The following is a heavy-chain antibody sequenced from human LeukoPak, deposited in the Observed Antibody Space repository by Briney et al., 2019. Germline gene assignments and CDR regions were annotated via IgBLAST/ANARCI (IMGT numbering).Heavy chain of an antibody. CDR3: VREDTPATPNY. Sequence: RPGGSLRLSCAASGFNFANHAMSWVRQTPGKGLEWVSAISGGGDITYYADSVKGRFTISRDNSKDTLFLQMHSLRPGDTAVYYCVREDTPATPNYWGQGTLVTISS. CDR1: GFNFANHA. D-gene: IGHD2-15*01. CDR2: ISGGGDIT. J-gene: IGHJ4*02. V-gene: IGHV3-23*01.